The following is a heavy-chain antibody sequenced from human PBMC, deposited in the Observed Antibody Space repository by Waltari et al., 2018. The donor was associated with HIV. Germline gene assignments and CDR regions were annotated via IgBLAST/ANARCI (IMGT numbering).Heavy chain of an antibody. CDR2: ISSSSSRI. V-gene: IGHV3-48*02. Sequence: EVQLVESGGDLVQPGGSLRLSCATSGLSFSRYSMNWVRQAPGKGLEWISYISSSSSRIYYADSVKCRFTIARDNDKNSLYLLMNSLRDEDTAVYYCVAAGDYWGHGTLVTVSP. CDR1: GLSFSRYS. CDR3: VAAGDY. J-gene: IGHJ4*01.